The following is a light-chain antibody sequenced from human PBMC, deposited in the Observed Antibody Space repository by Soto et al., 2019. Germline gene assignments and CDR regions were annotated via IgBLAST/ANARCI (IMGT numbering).Light chain of an antibody. Sequence: DIQMTQSPSTLSASVGDRVTITCRASQSISSWLAWYQQKPGKAPKLLIYDASSLESGVPSRFSGRGSGTEFTLTISSPQPDDFATYYCQQDNSYRTFGQGTKVEIK. CDR3: QQDNSYRT. CDR1: QSISSW. V-gene: IGKV1-5*01. J-gene: IGKJ1*01. CDR2: DAS.